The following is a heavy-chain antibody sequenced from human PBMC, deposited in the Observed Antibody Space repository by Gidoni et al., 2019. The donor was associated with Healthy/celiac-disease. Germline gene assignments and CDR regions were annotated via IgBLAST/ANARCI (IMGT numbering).Heavy chain of an antibody. CDR1: GFTFSSYG. Sequence: QVQLVESGGGVVQPGRSLRLSCAASGFTFSSYGMHWVRQAPGKGLEWVAVIWYDGSNKYYADSVKGRFTISRDNSKNTLYLQMNSLRAEDTAVYYCARELLRSKPFDYWGQGTLVTVSS. CDR3: ARELLRSKPFDY. CDR2: IWYDGSNK. J-gene: IGHJ4*02. V-gene: IGHV3-33*01. D-gene: IGHD1-26*01.